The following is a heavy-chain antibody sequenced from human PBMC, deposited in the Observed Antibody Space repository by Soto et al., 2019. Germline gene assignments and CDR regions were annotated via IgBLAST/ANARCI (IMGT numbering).Heavy chain of an antibody. V-gene: IGHV1-69*13. D-gene: IGHD3-10*01. CDR2: IIPLFGTA. CDR3: ARDGFSGSYFGH. CDR1: GGTLSSSF. Sequence: SVNVSCKSSGGTLSSSFISWVRQAPGRGPEWMGGIIPLFGTANYAQKFQGRVTITADEGTSTAYMELSSLKSDDTAMYYCARDGFSGSYFGHWGQGTLVTVSS. J-gene: IGHJ4*02.